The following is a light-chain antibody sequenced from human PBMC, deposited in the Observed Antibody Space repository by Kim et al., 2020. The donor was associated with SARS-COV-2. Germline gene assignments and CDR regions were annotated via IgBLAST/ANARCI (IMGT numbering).Light chain of an antibody. V-gene: IGLV1-51*01. CDR2: NNN. CDR3: GSWNASLGVVA. CDR1: SVMLGNYS. J-gene: IGLJ2*01. Sequence: KVTMYSSGSSVMLGNYSVTWYQRLPGTAPKLLIYNNNERPSGSPDRFSGSKSSPSATLGIAGVRTGDDADYCCGSWNASLGVVAFGAGTHRTVL.